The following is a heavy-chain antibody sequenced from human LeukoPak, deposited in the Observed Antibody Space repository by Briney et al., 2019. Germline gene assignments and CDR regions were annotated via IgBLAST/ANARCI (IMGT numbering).Heavy chain of an antibody. CDR3: ATYSRHNWNDDGGGFDP. J-gene: IGHJ5*02. D-gene: IGHD1-1*01. V-gene: IGHV1-2*02. CDR1: GYTFTGYY. Sequence: ASVKVSCKASGYTFTGYYMHWVRQAPGQGLEWMGWINPNSGGTNYAQKFQGRVTMTRDTSISTAYMELSRLRSDDTAVYYCATYSRHNWNDDGGGFDPWGQGTLVTVSS. CDR2: INPNSGGT.